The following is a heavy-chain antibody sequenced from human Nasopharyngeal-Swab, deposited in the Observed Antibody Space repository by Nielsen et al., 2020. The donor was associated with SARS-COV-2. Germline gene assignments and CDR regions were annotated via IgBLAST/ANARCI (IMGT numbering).Heavy chain of an antibody. Sequence: SETMSLTCTVSGGCISSSSYYWGWSRQPPGKGLEWIGSIYYSGSTYYNPSLKSRDTLAVDTSKNQFSLKLSSGPAADTAVYYCATYGYGSYYYYYMDVWGKGTTVTVSS. D-gene: IGHD5-18*01. J-gene: IGHJ6*03. CDR3: ATYGYGSYYYYYMDV. CDR1: GGCISSSSYY. CDR2: IYYSGST. V-gene: IGHV4-39*01.